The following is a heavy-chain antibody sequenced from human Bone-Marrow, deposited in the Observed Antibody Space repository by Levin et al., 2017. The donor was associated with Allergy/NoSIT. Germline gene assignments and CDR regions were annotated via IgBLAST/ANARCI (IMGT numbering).Heavy chain of an antibody. CDR2: IGTAGDT. CDR1: GFAFTSHD. D-gene: IGHD3-10*01. J-gene: IGHJ4*02. V-gene: IGHV3-13*01. Sequence: GESLKISCAASGFAFTSHDMYWVRQTTGKGLEWVSAIGTAGDTYYPDSVKGRFTISREDAKNSLYLQMNSLRAGDTAVYYCVRADYYGSGNYYWAYWGQGTLVTVSS. CDR3: VRADYYGSGNYYWAY.